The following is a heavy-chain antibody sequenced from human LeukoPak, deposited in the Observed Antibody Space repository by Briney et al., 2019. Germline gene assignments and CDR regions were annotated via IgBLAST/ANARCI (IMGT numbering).Heavy chain of an antibody. D-gene: IGHD3-22*01. Sequence: NPSETLSLTCTVSGGSISSGGYYWSWIRQHPGKGLEWIGYIYYSGSTYYNPSLKSRVTISVDTSKNQFSLKLSSVTAADTAVYYCARGSTRRYYYDSSGPENAFDIWGQGTMVTVSS. CDR1: GGSISSGGYY. CDR2: IYYSGST. J-gene: IGHJ3*02. V-gene: IGHV4-31*03. CDR3: ARGSTRRYYYDSSGPENAFDI.